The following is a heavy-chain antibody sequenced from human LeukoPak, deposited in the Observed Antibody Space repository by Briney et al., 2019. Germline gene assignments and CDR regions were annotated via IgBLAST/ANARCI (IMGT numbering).Heavy chain of an antibody. CDR1: GYTFTSYD. D-gene: IGHD3-10*01. V-gene: IGHV1-8*01. J-gene: IGHJ6*02. CDR2: MNPNSGNT. CDR3: AREGSYYGSGSYAYYGMDV. Sequence: ASVKVSCKASGYTFTSYDINWARQATGQGLECMGWMNPNSGNTGYAQKFQGRVTMTRNTSISTAYMELSSLRSEDTAVYYCAREGSYYGSGSYAYYGMDVWGQGTTVTVSS.